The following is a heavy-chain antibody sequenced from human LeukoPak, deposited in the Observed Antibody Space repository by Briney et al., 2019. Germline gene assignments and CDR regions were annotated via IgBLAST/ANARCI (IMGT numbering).Heavy chain of an antibody. CDR1: GFTFSSYW. Sequence: GGSLRLSCAASGFTFSSYWMSWVRQAPGKGLEWVANIQRDGSEKYYVDSVKGRLTVFRDNANNSLFLQMHSLRAEDTAVYYCARFSKAYGLDYWGQGTLVTVSS. V-gene: IGHV3-7*01. D-gene: IGHD2/OR15-2a*01. CDR3: ARFSKAYGLDY. J-gene: IGHJ4*02. CDR2: IQRDGSEK.